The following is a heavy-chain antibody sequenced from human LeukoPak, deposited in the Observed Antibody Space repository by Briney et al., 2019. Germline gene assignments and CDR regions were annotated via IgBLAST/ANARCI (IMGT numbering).Heavy chain of an antibody. CDR1: GYTFTSYA. D-gene: IGHD6-19*01. Sequence: ASVTVSCTASGYTFTSYAMHWVRQAPGQRLEWMGWINAGNGNTKYSQKFQGRVTITRDTSASTAYMELSSLRSEDTAVYYCARSNSGWYEMGYWGQGTLVTVSS. J-gene: IGHJ4*02. CDR2: INAGNGNT. V-gene: IGHV1-3*01. CDR3: ARSNSGWYEMGY.